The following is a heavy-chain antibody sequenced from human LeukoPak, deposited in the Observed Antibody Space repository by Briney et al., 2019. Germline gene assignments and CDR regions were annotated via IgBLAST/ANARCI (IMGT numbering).Heavy chain of an antibody. J-gene: IGHJ6*02. D-gene: IGHD3-3*01. CDR2: IIPIFGTA. CDR1: GGTFSSYA. Sequence: SVKVSCKASGGTFSSYAISWVRQAPGQGLEWMGGIIPIFGTANYAQKFQGRVTITADESTSTAYMELSSLRSEDTAVYYCARDSRAITIFGVVTHPSHYYGMDVWGQGTTVTVSS. V-gene: IGHV1-69*13. CDR3: ARDSRAITIFGVVTHPSHYYGMDV.